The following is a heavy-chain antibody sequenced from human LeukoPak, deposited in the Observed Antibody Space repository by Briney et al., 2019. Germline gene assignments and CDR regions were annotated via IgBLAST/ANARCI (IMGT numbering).Heavy chain of an antibody. CDR3: ATDWSWDY. CDR2: FDPEDGET. Sequence: GASVKVSCKVSGYTLTELSMHWVRQAPGKGLEWMGGFDPEDGETIYAQKFQGRVTTTEDTSTDTAYMELSSLRSEDTAVYYCATDWSWDYWGQGTLVTVSS. CDR1: GYTLTELS. D-gene: IGHD3-3*01. J-gene: IGHJ4*02. V-gene: IGHV1-24*01.